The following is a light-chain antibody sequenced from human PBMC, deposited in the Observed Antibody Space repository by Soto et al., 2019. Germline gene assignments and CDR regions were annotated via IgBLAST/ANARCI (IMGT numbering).Light chain of an antibody. CDR1: QSISSY. J-gene: IGKJ2*01. CDR2: AAS. Sequence: DIQMTQSPSSLSASVGDRVTITCRASQSISSYLNWYQQKPGKAPKLLIYAASSLQSGVPSRFSGSGSGTDFTLTISSLQPEDFATYYCQQSYSTPKYTFGHGTKREIK. V-gene: IGKV1-39*01. CDR3: QQSYSTPKYT.